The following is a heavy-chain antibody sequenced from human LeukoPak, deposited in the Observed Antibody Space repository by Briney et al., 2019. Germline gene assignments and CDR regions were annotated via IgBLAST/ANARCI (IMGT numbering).Heavy chain of an antibody. CDR1: GGSINSGPYS. D-gene: IGHD2-15*01. CDR3: ARDRGSHDAFDI. Sequence: SETLSLTCAVSGGSINSGPYSWSWFRRPPGKGLEWIGYIYHSGSTSYNPSLKSRVTISLDRSKNQFSLNLSSVTAADTAVYYCARDRGSHDAFDIWGQGTMVTVSS. V-gene: IGHV4-30-2*01. J-gene: IGHJ3*02. CDR2: IYHSGST.